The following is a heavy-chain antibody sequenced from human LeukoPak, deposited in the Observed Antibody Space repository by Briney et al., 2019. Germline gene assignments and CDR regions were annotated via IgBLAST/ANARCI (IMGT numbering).Heavy chain of an antibody. CDR3: ARHWEL. CDR1: GFSVSSNY. J-gene: IGHJ4*02. D-gene: IGHD1-26*01. Sequence: GGSLRLSCAASGFSVSSNYMSWVRQAPGKGLEWVALIYSDETTYYADSVKGRFTISRDNSKSTLYLQMNSLRAEDTAVYYWARHWELRGQGTLVTVSS. CDR2: IYSDETT. V-gene: IGHV3-53*01.